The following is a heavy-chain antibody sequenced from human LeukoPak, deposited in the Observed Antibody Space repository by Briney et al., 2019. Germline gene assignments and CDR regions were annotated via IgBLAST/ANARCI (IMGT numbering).Heavy chain of an antibody. CDR1: GGSISSYY. Sequence: SETLSLACTVSGGSISSYYWSWIRQPAGKGLEWIGRIYTSGSTNYNPSLKSRVTMSVDTSKNQFSLKLSSVTAADTAVYYCAREISDFWSGSQFDPWGQGTLVTVSS. V-gene: IGHV4-4*07. D-gene: IGHD3-3*01. CDR2: IYTSGST. CDR3: AREISDFWSGSQFDP. J-gene: IGHJ5*02.